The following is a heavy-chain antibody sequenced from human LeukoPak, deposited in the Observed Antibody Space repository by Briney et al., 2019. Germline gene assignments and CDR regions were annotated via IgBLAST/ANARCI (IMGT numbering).Heavy chain of an antibody. V-gene: IGHV3-23*01. Sequence: PGGSLRLSCVASGFTSGVYAMSWVRQAPGKGLEWVSAFSGGGDSFYADSVRGRFSVSADKSKNILYLQMNSLRVEDTAVYYCAKEIGRSAGCFDYWGQGTLVTVSS. CDR1: GFTSGVYA. J-gene: IGHJ4*02. CDR2: FSGGGDS. D-gene: IGHD3-9*01. CDR3: AKEIGRSAGCFDY.